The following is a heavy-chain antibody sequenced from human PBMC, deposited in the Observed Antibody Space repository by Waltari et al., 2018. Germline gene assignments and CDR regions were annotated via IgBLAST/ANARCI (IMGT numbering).Heavy chain of an antibody. CDR3: SRAGSRQLWRLPDY. CDR1: GFTFGDSA. Sequence: EVQLVESGGGLVQPGRSLRLSCTASGFTFGDSALSWFRQAPGKGLEWVGFIRTKASGETTEYAASVKGRFTVSRDDSKNIAYLQMNSLKTEDTAVYYCSRAGSRQLWRLPDYWGQGALVTVSS. D-gene: IGHD5-18*01. CDR2: IRTKASGETT. V-gene: IGHV3-49*03. J-gene: IGHJ4*02.